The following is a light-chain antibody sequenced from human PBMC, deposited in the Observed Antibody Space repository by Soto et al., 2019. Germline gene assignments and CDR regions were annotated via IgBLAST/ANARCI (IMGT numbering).Light chain of an antibody. CDR1: SSNIGSNT. CDR2: SNN. Sequence: QAVVTQPPSASGTPGQRVTISCSGSSSNIGSNTVNWYQQLPGTAPKLLIYSNNQRPSGVPDRFSGSKSGTSASLAISGLQSEHEADYYCAAWDDSLNGWVFGGGTKVTVL. V-gene: IGLV1-44*01. J-gene: IGLJ3*02. CDR3: AAWDDSLNGWV.